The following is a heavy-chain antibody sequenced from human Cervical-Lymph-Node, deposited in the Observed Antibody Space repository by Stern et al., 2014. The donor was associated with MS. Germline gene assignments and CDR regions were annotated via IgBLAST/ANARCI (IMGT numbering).Heavy chain of an antibody. J-gene: IGHJ5*01. CDR2: IITGNGDT. Sequence: QVQLVQSGAEVKKPGASVQVSCKASGHTFAVHWVRQAPGQRLEWMGRIITGNGDTNYSQKFQGRVTITRDTFASTAYMELRSLRSEDTAVYYCTSLSGPLDSWGQGTLVTVSS. CDR1: GHTFA. D-gene: IGHD3-10*01. CDR3: TSLSGPLDS. V-gene: IGHV1-3*04.